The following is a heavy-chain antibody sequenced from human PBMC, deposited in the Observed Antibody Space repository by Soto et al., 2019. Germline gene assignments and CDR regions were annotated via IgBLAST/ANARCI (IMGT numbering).Heavy chain of an antibody. CDR2: IYYSWST. J-gene: IGHJ3*02. CDR3: ARGYSSSLRYAFDI. CDR1: GGSISSYY. V-gene: IGHV4-59*01. D-gene: IGHD6-13*01. Sequence: SETLSLTCTVSGGSISSYYWSWIRQPPGKGLEWIGYIYYSWSTNYNPSLKSRVTISVDTSKNQFSLKLSSVTAADTAIYYCARGYSSSLRYAFDIWGQGTMVTVSS.